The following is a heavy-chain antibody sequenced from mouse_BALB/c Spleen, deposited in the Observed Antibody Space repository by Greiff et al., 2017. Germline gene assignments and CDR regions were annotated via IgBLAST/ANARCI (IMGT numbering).Heavy chain of an antibody. J-gene: IGHJ3*01. CDR2: ISSGGST. Sequence: EVKLVESGGGLVKPGGSLKLSCAASGFTFSSYAMSWVRQTPEKRLEWVASISSGGSTYYPDSVKGRFTISRDNARNILYLQMSSLRSEDTAMYYCAREHDYEGFAYWGQGTLVTVSA. D-gene: IGHD2-4*01. V-gene: IGHV5-6-5*01. CDR3: AREHDYEGFAY. CDR1: GFTFSSYA.